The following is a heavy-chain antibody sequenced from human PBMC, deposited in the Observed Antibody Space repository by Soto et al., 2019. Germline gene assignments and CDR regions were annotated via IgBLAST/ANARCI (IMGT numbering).Heavy chain of an antibody. Sequence: QVQLQESGPGLVKPSETLSLTCIVSGGSISNYYWSWIRQPPGKGLEWIGYIYYSGSTNYNPSLTSRVTTSVDTSKNQFSLTLSSVTAADTAVYYCARPRYSYGVYYFDYWGQGTLVPVSS. D-gene: IGHD5-18*01. CDR1: GGSISNYY. CDR2: IYYSGST. V-gene: IGHV4-59*08. J-gene: IGHJ4*02. CDR3: ARPRYSYGVYYFDY.